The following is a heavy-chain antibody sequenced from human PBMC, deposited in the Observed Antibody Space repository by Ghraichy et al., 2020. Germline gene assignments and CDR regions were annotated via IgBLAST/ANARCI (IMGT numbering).Heavy chain of an antibody. CDR1: GFSLSTSGMH. CDR3: ARSGIAVAGTDAFDI. CDR2: IDWDDDK. Sequence: SGPTLVKPTQTLTLTCTFSGFSLSTSGMHVSWIRQPPGKALEWLARIDWDDDKFYSTSLKTRLTISKDTSKNQVVLTMTNMDPVDTATYYCARSGIAVAGTDAFDIWGQGTMVTVSS. J-gene: IGHJ3*02. D-gene: IGHD6-19*01. V-gene: IGHV2-70*04.